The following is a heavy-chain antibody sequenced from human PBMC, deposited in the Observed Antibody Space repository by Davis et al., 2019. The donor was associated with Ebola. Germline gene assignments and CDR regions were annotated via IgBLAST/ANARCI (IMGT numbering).Heavy chain of an antibody. CDR2: INPSGGST. CDR3: GRPLFGEKQAFDY. V-gene: IGHV1-46*01. Sequence: ASVKVSCKASGYTITDYYLHWVRQAPGQGLQWMGIINPSGGSTTYAQSFQGRITMTSDTSTSTVYMELSSLRFEDTAVYYCGRPLFGEKQAFDYWGQGILVTVSS. D-gene: IGHD3-3*01. J-gene: IGHJ4*02. CDR1: GYTITDYY.